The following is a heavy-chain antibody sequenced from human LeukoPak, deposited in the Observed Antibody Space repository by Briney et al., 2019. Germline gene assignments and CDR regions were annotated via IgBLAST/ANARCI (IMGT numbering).Heavy chain of an antibody. D-gene: IGHD6-13*01. CDR2: INPSGGST. J-gene: IGHJ5*02. CDR3: ARSSSSWYEGRFDP. V-gene: IGHV1-46*01. CDR1: GYTFTSYY. Sequence: ASVKVSCKASGYTFTSYYMHWVRQAPGQGLEWMGIINPSGGSTSYAEKFQGRVTMTRDMTTSTVYMELSSLRSEDTAVYYCARSSSSWYEGRFDPWGQGSLVTVSS.